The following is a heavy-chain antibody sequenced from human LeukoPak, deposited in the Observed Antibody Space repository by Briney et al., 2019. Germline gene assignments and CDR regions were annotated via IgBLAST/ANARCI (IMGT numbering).Heavy chain of an antibody. CDR2: ISSSGSTI. D-gene: IGHD3-22*01. Sequence: PGGSLRLSCAASGFTFSDYYMSWIRQAPGKGLEWVSYISSSGSTIYYADSGEGRFTISRDNAKNSLYLQMNSLRAEDTAVYYCARGSGYYQTPEFDPWGQGTLVTVSS. V-gene: IGHV3-11*01. CDR3: ARGSGYYQTPEFDP. J-gene: IGHJ5*02. CDR1: GFTFSDYY.